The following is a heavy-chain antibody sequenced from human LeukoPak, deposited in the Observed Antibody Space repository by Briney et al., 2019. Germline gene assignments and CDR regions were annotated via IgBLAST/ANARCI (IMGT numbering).Heavy chain of an antibody. CDR2: ISSSSSTI. CDR1: GFTFSSSN. J-gene: IGHJ4*02. V-gene: IGHV3-48*02. Sequence: GGALSLSCAASGFTFSSSNLNWVRQAPGKGLEWVSYISSSSSTIYYADSVKGRFTISRDNAKNSLYLQMNSLRDEDTAVYYCAGGSGIRGYWGQGTLVTVSS. CDR3: AGGSGIRGY. D-gene: IGHD3-10*01.